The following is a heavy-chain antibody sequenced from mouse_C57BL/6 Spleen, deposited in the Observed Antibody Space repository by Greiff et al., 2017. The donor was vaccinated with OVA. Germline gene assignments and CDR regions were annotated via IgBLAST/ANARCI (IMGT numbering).Heavy chain of an antibody. CDR3: ARGRARGRNWNYFDY. Sequence: EVKLVESEGGLVQPGSSMKLSCTASGFTFSDYYMAWVRQVPEKGLEWVANINYDGSSTYYLDSLKSRFIISSDNAKNILYLQMSSLKSEDTATYYCARGRARGRNWNYFDYWGQGTTLTVSS. CDR2: INYDGSST. J-gene: IGHJ2*01. V-gene: IGHV5-16*01. D-gene: IGHD3-3*01. CDR1: GFTFSDYY.